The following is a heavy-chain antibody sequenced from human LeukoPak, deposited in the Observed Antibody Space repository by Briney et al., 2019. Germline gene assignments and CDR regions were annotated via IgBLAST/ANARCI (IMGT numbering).Heavy chain of an antibody. Sequence: ASVTVSCKASGYTFTSYGISWVRQAPGQGLEWMGWISAYNGNTNYAQKLQGRVTMTTDTSTSTAYMELRSLRSDDTAVYYCARVRGVAATPGYYGMDVWGQGTTVTVSS. D-gene: IGHD2-15*01. V-gene: IGHV1-18*01. CDR2: ISAYNGNT. CDR3: ARVRGVAATPGYYGMDV. J-gene: IGHJ6*02. CDR1: GYTFTSYG.